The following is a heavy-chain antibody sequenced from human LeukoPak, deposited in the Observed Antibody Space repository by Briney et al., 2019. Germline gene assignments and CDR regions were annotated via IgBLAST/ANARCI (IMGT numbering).Heavy chain of an antibody. D-gene: IGHD3-22*01. Sequence: SETLSLTCIVSGGSISSYYWSWIRQPPGKGLEWIGYIYYSGSTNYNPSLKSRVTISVDTSKNQFSLKLSSVTAADTAVYYCARESFDSSGNYLDYWGQGTLVTVSS. CDR3: ARESFDSSGNYLDY. J-gene: IGHJ4*02. CDR2: IYYSGST. V-gene: IGHV4-59*01. CDR1: GGSISSYY.